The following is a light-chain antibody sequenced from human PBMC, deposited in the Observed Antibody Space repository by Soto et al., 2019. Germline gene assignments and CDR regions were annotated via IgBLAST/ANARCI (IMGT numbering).Light chain of an antibody. CDR3: QQYSSSPPEFT. J-gene: IGKJ3*01. CDR2: GAS. CDR1: QSVSSNY. V-gene: IGKV3-20*01. Sequence: EIVLTQSPGTLSVSPGERVTLSCRASQSVSSNYLAWYQQRPGQAPRLLIFGASYRATGIPDRFSGSGSGTDFTLPISRLEPEDFAVYYCQQYSSSPPEFTFGPGTKVDS.